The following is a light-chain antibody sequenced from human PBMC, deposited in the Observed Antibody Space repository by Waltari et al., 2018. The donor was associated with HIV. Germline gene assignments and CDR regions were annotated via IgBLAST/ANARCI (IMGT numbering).Light chain of an antibody. CDR3: QQRNKWPST. V-gene: IGKV3-11*01. CDR1: QSVSRY. Sequence: EIVLTQSPATLSLSPGERATLSCRASQSVSRYLGWYQHKPGQAPRLLIYYVSNRATGFPARFSGSGSGTDFTLTISSLEPEDSAVYYCQQRNKWPSTFGGGTKVEIK. CDR2: YVS. J-gene: IGKJ4*01.